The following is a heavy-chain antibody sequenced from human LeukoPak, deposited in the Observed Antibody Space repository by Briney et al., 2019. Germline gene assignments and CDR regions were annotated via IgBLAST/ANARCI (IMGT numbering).Heavy chain of an antibody. V-gene: IGHV3-30*02. CDR1: GLTFSSYG. J-gene: IGHJ4*02. D-gene: IGHD3-9*01. CDR3: AKGGKYDILTGYPRSRLLGDY. Sequence: GGSLRLSCAASGLTFSSYGMHWVRQAPGKGLEWVAFIRYDGKNKYYADSVKGRFTISRDNSKNTLYLQMNSLRPEDTAVYYCAKGGKYDILTGYPRSRLLGDYWGQGTLVTVSS. CDR2: IRYDGKNK.